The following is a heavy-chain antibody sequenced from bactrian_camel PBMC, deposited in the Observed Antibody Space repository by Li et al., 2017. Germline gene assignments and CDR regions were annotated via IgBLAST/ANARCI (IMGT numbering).Heavy chain of an antibody. CDR2: IDSDGGDT. Sequence: VQLVESGGGSVQSGGSLTLSCTASGYTYRNLCLAWFRQAPGKGLEWISSIDSDGGDTYYADSAKGRFTISRANAENTLYLQVNSLKTDDTAMYYCVLNYYSGSWSFVYWGQGTQVTVS. CDR3: VLNYYSGSWSFVY. V-gene: IGHV3S6*01. CDR1: GYTYRNLC. D-gene: IGHD3*01. J-gene: IGHJ4*01.